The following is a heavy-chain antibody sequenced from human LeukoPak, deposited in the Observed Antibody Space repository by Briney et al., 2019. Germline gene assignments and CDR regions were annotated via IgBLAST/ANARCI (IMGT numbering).Heavy chain of an antibody. V-gene: IGHV4-61*02. CDR3: ARDYCSSTSCYTGYYYYGMDV. D-gene: IGHD2-2*02. CDR1: GGSISSGSYY. J-gene: IGHJ6*02. Sequence: KPSQTLSLTCTVSGGSISSGSYYWSWIRQPAGKGLEWIGRIYTSGSTNYNPSLKRRVSISVETSNNPFSLKLSSVTAADTAVYYCARDYCSSTSCYTGYYYYGMDVWGQGTTVTVSS. CDR2: IYTSGST.